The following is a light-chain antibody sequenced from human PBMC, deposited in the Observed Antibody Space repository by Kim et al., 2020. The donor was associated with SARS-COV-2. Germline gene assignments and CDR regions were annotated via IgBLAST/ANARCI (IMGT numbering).Light chain of an antibody. CDR2: GKN. CDR1: SLRSYY. CDR3: NSRDSSGNHLYV. Sequence: LGQTVTITSQGDSLRSYYASWYQQKPGQAPVLVIYGKNNRPSGIPDRFSGSSSGNTASLTITGAQAEDEADYYCNSRDSSGNHLYVFGTGTKVTVL. V-gene: IGLV3-19*01. J-gene: IGLJ1*01.